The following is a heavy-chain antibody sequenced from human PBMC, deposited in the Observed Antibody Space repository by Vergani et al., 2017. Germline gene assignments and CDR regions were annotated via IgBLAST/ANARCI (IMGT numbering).Heavy chain of an antibody. J-gene: IGHJ6*02. CDR1: GFTFSSYG. D-gene: IGHD3-10*01. CDR2: ISYDGSNK. V-gene: IGHV3-30*18. CDR3: AKDKGAVRGYYYGMDV. Sequence: QVQLVESGGGVVQPGRSLRLSCAASGFTFSSYGMHWVRQAPGKGLEWVAVISYDGSNKYYADSVKGRFTISRDNSKNTLYLQMNSLRAEDTAVYYCAKDKGAVRGYYYGMDVWGQGTTVTVSS.